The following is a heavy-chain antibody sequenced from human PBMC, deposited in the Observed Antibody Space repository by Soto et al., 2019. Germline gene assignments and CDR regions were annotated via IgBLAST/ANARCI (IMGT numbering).Heavy chain of an antibody. J-gene: IGHJ5*02. Sequence: ASVKVSCKASGYTFTSYGISWVRQAPGQGLEWMGWISAYNGNTNYAQKLQGRVTMTTDTSTSTAYMELRSLRSDDTAVYYCARVQGSIAVAGTGNWFDPWGQGTQVTVSS. CDR1: GYTFTSYG. CDR2: ISAYNGNT. CDR3: ARVQGSIAVAGTGNWFDP. V-gene: IGHV1-18*01. D-gene: IGHD6-19*01.